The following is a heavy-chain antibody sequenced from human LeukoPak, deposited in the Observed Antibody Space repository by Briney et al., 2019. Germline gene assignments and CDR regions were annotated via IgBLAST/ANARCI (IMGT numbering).Heavy chain of an antibody. Sequence: SETLSLTCAVYGGSVSGYYWSWIRQPPGKGLEWIGGINHSGSTNYNPSLKSRVTISVDTSKNQFSLKLTSVTAADTAVYYCAREKRNYDYVWGSYRAYYMDDWGKGTPVTISS. D-gene: IGHD3-16*02. V-gene: IGHV4-34*01. CDR3: AREKRNYDYVWGSYRAYYMDD. CDR1: GGSVSGYY. CDR2: INHSGST. J-gene: IGHJ6*03.